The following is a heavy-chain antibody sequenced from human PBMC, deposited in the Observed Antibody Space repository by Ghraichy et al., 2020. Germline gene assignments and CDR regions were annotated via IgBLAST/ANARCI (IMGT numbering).Heavy chain of an antibody. J-gene: IGHJ4*02. Sequence: ASVKVSCKATGYTFTDYYIHWLRQAPGQGLEWMGWINTHDGGTTFAQKFDNRVTVTRDTSISTVFLEMTSLTSDATAMYYCARYLPRRDYFDYWGQGTLVTVSS. CDR2: INTHDGGT. CDR1: GYTFTDYY. V-gene: IGHV1-2*02. D-gene: IGHD5/OR15-5a*01. CDR3: ARYLPRRDYFDY.